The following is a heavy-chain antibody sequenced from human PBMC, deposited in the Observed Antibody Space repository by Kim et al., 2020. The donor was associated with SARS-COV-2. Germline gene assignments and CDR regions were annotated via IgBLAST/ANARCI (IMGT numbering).Heavy chain of an antibody. Sequence: GGSLRLSCAASGFSFSNSGMTWVRQAPGKGLECVSGIASDGASSYHADSVKGRFTISSDNSKNTLDLQMNSLRADDTAVYYCAKLSYGPTPEYWRQGTLV. V-gene: IGHV3-23*01. D-gene: IGHD2-15*01. CDR1: GFSFSNSG. J-gene: IGHJ4*02. CDR2: IASDGASS. CDR3: AKLSYGPTPEY.